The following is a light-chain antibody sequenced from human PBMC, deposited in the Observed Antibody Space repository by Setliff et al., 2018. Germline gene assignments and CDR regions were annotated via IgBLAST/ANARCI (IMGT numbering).Light chain of an antibody. Sequence: ALAQPASVSGSPGQSITISCSGTSSDVGSYDLVSWYQQHPGKAPKLIIYGVSNRPSGVSSRFSGSKSGNTASLTISGLQTEDEADYYCTAYTSGTTYVFGTGTKSPS. CDR1: SSDVGSYDL. CDR3: TAYTSGTTYV. J-gene: IGLJ1*01. CDR2: GVS. V-gene: IGLV2-14*03.